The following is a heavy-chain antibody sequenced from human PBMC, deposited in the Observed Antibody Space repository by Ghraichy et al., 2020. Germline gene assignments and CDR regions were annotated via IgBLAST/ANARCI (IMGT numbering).Heavy chain of an antibody. V-gene: IGHV4-39*01. J-gene: IGHJ6*03. CDR1: GGSISSSSYY. CDR2: IYYSGST. CDR3: ATTYYDFWSGYPIHYYYYYYMDV. Sequence: SQTLSLTCTVSGGSISSSSYYWGWIRQPPGKGLEWIGSIYYSGSTYYNPSLKSRVTISVDTSKNQFSLKLSSVTAADTAVYYCATTYYDFWSGYPIHYYYYYYMDVWGKGTTVTVSS. D-gene: IGHD3-3*01.